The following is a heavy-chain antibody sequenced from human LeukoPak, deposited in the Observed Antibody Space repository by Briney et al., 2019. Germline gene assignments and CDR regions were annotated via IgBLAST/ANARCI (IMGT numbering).Heavy chain of an antibody. Sequence: SETLSLTFNVSGGSISAFYWSWIRRPPGKGLGWIGYIDYSGSTNHNPSLKSRITISVDTSKNQFSLKLSSVTAADTAVYYCARDQTNYLSRAFDIWGQGTMVTVSS. CDR2: IDYSGST. CDR3: ARDQTNYLSRAFDI. J-gene: IGHJ3*02. V-gene: IGHV4-59*01. CDR1: GGSISAFY. D-gene: IGHD1-7*01.